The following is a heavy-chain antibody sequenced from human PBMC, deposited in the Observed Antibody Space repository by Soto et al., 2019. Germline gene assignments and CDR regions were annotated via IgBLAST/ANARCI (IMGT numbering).Heavy chain of an antibody. J-gene: IGHJ6*03. V-gene: IGHV3-74*01. Sequence: GGSLRLSCAASGFSLNSYWMYWVRQAPGKGLMWVSRINSDGSSTSYADSVKGRFTISRDNAKNTLYLQMNSLRVEDTAVYYCARGGYGDYYYYHYYMDVWGKGTTVTVSS. CDR2: INSDGSST. CDR3: ARGGYGDYYYYHYYMDV. D-gene: IGHD4-17*01. CDR1: GFSLNSYW.